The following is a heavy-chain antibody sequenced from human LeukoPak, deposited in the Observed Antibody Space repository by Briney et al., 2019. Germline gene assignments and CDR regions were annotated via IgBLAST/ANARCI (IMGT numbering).Heavy chain of an antibody. CDR3: ARGGNYYYDSSGYYGY. Sequence: SETLSLTCTVSADSISSSSYYWGWIRQPPGRGLEWIGSIYYSGSTYYNPSLKSRVTISVDTSKNQFSLKLSSVTAADTAVYYCARGGNYYYDSSGYYGYWGQGTLVTVSS. V-gene: IGHV4-39*07. J-gene: IGHJ4*02. CDR1: ADSISSSSYY. D-gene: IGHD3-22*01. CDR2: IYYSGST.